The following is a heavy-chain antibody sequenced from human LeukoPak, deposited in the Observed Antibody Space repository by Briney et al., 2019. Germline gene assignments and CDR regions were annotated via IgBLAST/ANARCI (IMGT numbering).Heavy chain of an antibody. Sequence: PGGSLRLSCAASGFTFSSYEMNWVRQAPGKGLEWGSYISSSGNTIYYADSVKGRFTISRDNAKNSLYLQMNSLRAEDTAVYYCARAKLYYYDSSGYYSGFDYWGPGTLVTVSS. D-gene: IGHD3-22*01. CDR3: ARAKLYYYDSSGYYSGFDY. CDR1: GFTFSSYE. CDR2: ISSSGNTI. V-gene: IGHV3-48*03. J-gene: IGHJ4*02.